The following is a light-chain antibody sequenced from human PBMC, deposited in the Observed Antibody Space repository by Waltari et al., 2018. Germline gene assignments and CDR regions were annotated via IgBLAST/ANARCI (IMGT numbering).Light chain of an antibody. CDR1: QSLVHMDGNTY. CDR2: KVS. Sequence: DVVMTQSPLSLPVTLGQPASISCKYSQSLVHMDGNTYLAWFQQRPGQSPRLLIYKVSNRESGVPGRFSASGSGTDFTLKISRVEAEDVGFYYCMQGTHWPLTFGGVTKVEIK. CDR3: MQGTHWPLT. V-gene: IGKV2-30*02. J-gene: IGKJ4*01.